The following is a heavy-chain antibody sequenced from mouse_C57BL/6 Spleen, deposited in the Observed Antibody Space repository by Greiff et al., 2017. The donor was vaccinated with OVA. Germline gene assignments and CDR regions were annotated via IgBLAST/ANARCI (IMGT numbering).Heavy chain of an antibody. V-gene: IGHV1-80*01. CDR2: IYPGDGDT. CDR3: ALFITTVVAPFDY. J-gene: IGHJ2*01. D-gene: IGHD1-1*01. Sequence: QVQLKQSGAELVKPGASVKISCKASGYAFSSYWMNWVKQRPGKGLEWIGQIYPGDGDTNYNGKFKGKETLTADKSSSTAYMQLSSLTSEDSAVYFCALFITTVVAPFDYWGQGTTLTVSS. CDR1: GYAFSSYW.